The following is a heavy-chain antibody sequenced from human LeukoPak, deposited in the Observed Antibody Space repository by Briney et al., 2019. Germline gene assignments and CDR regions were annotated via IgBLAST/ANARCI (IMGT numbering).Heavy chain of an antibody. Sequence: SVKVSCKASGGTFSSYAISWVRQASGQGLELMGGIIPMFRTAHYAQKFQGRVTITADESTSTAYMELSSLRSEDTAVYYCARGTVTTCGPFDYWGQGTLVTVSS. D-gene: IGHD4-17*01. V-gene: IGHV1-69*13. CDR1: GGTFSSYA. CDR2: IIPMFRTA. CDR3: ARGTVTTCGPFDY. J-gene: IGHJ4*02.